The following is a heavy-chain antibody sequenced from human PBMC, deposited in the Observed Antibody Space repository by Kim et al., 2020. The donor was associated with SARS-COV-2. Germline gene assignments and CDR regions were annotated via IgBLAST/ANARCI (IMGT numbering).Heavy chain of an antibody. CDR1: RFSIISYS. V-gene: IGHV3-23*01. CDR2: ISSSGGST. CDR3: AKFGSDWNDWYFDL. Sequence: GGSLRLSCAASRFSIISYSMSWVRQAPGAGLEWVSAISSSGGSTYTADSVKGRFTISRDSFNNTLYLQMNSLRVEDTGIYYCAKFGSDWNDWYFDLWGRGTPVTVSS. D-gene: IGHD1-1*01. J-gene: IGHJ2*01.